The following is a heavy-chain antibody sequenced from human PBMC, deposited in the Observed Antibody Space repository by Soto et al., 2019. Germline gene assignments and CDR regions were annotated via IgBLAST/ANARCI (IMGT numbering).Heavy chain of an antibody. CDR1: GFTFSSYG. Sequence: GGSLRLSCAASGFTFSSYGMHWVRQAPGKGLEWVAVIWYDGSNKYYADSVKGRFTISRDNSKNTLYLQMNSLRAEDTAVYYCARDHDILTGYYLFDDWGQGTLVTVSS. J-gene: IGHJ4*02. CDR2: IWYDGSNK. D-gene: IGHD3-9*01. V-gene: IGHV3-33*01. CDR3: ARDHDILTGYYLFDD.